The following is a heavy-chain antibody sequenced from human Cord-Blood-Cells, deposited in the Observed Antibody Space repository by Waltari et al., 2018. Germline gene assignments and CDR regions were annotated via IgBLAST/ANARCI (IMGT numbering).Heavy chain of an antibody. Sequence: EVQLVASGGGLVQPGVSLRLSCSASGCAFSSHWMHWVRQAPGKGRVWVSRINSDGSSTSYAESVKCRFTISRDNAKNTLYLQMNSLRAEDTAVYYCARDRDSQSDWYFDLWGRGTLVTVSS. CDR1: GCAFSSHW. CDR3: ARDRDSQSDWYFDL. D-gene: IGHD3-3*01. J-gene: IGHJ2*01. CDR2: INSDGSST. V-gene: IGHV3-74*01.